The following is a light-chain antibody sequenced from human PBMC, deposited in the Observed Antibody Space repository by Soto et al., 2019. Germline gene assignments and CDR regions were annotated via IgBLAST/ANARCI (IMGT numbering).Light chain of an antibody. Sequence: IVLTQSPGTLSLSPGERVTLSCRASQSLGSGYLAWYQHKAGQAPRLLIYGTSTRATGIPDRFSGSASGTDFSLTITRLEPEDFAMYYCQQYGASPWTFGQGTKVDIK. J-gene: IGKJ1*01. CDR3: QQYGASPWT. CDR2: GTS. CDR1: QSLGSGY. V-gene: IGKV3-20*01.